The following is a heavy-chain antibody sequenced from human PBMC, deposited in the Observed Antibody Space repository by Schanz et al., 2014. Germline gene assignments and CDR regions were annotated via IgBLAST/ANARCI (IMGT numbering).Heavy chain of an antibody. D-gene: IGHD5-12*01. CDR2: IKQDGREK. J-gene: IGHJ4*02. Sequence: EVQLLESGGGLVQPGGSLRLSCAASGFTFSSYWMAWVRQAPGKGLEWVANIKQDGREKYYVDSVKGRFTISRDNVKNSLYLQMNSLRAEDTAVYYCAREGGYNFFGIDNWGQGTLVTVSS. CDR3: AREGGYNFFGIDN. CDR1: GFTFSSYW. V-gene: IGHV3-7*01.